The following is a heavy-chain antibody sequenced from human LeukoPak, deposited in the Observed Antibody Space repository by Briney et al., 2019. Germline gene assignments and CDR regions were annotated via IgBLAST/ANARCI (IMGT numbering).Heavy chain of an antibody. V-gene: IGHV3-30*04. D-gene: IGHD6-19*01. CDR2: ISYDGSNK. CDR3: SIVAVASDFDY. CDR1: GFTFSSYA. J-gene: IGHJ4*02. Sequence: GGSLRLSCAASGFTFSSYAMHWVRQAPGKGLEWVAVISYDGSNKYYADSVKGRFTISRDNSRNTLYLQMNSLRVEDTAVYYCSIVAVASDFDYWGQGTLVTVSS.